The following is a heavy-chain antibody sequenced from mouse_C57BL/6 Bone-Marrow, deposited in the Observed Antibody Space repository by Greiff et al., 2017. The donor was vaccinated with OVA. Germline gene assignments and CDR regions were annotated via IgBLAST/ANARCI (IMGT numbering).Heavy chain of an antibody. J-gene: IGHJ2*01. CDR2: IRNKPNGSTT. V-gene: IGHV7-3*01. Sequence: EVNVVESGGGLVQPGDSLSLSCAASGFTFTNYYMSWVRQPPGKALEWLAFIRNKPNGSTTEYSASVKGRFTISRDTSQSILYLQMNALRAEDSATYYCARYKGRVAVDYFDYWGQGTALTVSS. CDR3: ARYKGRVAVDYFDY. CDR1: GFTFTNYY. D-gene: IGHD1-1*01.